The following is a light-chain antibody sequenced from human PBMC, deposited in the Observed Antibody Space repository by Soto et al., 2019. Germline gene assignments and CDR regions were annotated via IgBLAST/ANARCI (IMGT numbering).Light chain of an antibody. CDR1: QSVLYSSNNKNY. Sequence: DLVMTQSQDSLAVSLGERATINCKSSQSVLYSSNNKNYLAWYQQKPGQPPKLLIYWASTRESGVPDRFSGSGSGTDFTLTISSLQAEDVAVYYCQQYYSTPLTFGGGTKV. J-gene: IGKJ4*01. CDR3: QQYYSTPLT. CDR2: WAS. V-gene: IGKV4-1*01.